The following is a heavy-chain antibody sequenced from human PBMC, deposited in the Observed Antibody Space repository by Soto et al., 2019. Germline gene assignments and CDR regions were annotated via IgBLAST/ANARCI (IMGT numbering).Heavy chain of an antibody. J-gene: IGHJ4*02. CDR3: ASASTAMVTTSFDF. V-gene: IGHV1-69*01. CDR1: GVSVREYA. D-gene: IGHD5-18*01. CDR2: IIPMFDTP. Sequence: QVQLVQAGAEVKKPGSSVRVACTASGVSVREYAISWVRQAPGHGLEWMGGIIPMFDTPNYAQKFQGRRTIIADDSTSTLDMELSRLTSDDKAVYSWASASTAMVTTSFDFWGQAPLVTGSS.